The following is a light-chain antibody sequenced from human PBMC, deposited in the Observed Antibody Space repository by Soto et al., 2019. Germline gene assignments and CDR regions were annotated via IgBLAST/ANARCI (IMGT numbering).Light chain of an antibody. J-gene: IGLJ2*01. V-gene: IGLV2-23*01. Sequence: QSALTQPASVSGSPGQSITISCTGTSSDVGSYDFVSWYQQHPGKAPKLLIYEGTKRPSGVSNRFSVSKSGKTASLTISGLQAEDEADYYCCSYAGSNTLVFGGGTQLTVL. CDR3: CSYAGSNTLV. CDR1: SSDVGSYDF. CDR2: EGT.